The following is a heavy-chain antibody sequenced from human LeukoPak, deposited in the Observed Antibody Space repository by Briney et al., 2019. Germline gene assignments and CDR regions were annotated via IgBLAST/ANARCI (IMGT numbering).Heavy chain of an antibody. Sequence: GGSLRLSCAASGFTFSIYAMSWVRQAPGKGREWVTFIRYEGSIKYYADSVKGRFAISRDNSKNTLYLQMNSLRAEDTAVYYCAKERSSGWPFDYWGQGTLVTVSS. CDR3: AKERSSGWPFDY. V-gene: IGHV3-30*02. J-gene: IGHJ4*02. CDR2: IRYEGSIK. D-gene: IGHD6-19*01. CDR1: GFTFSIYA.